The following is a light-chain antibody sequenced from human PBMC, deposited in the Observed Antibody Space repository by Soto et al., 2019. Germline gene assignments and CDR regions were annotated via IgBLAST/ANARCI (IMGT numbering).Light chain of an antibody. J-gene: IGKJ1*01. Sequence: DIQMTQSPSTLSSSVGDTVTITCRASQRISGWLAWHQHTPGKAPKLLIYDVSALKRGVPPMFFGSGAGAECTRPISSLQPEDVLTAYCRQYDSFSVTFGQGTKVDIK. CDR1: QRISGW. V-gene: IGKV1-5*01. CDR3: RQYDSFSVT. CDR2: DVS.